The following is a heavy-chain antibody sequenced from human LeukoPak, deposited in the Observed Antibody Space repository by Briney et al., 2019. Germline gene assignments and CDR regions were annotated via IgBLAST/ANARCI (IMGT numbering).Heavy chain of an antibody. CDR1: GYTFTGYY. D-gene: IGHD3-22*01. CDR2: INPNSGGT. J-gene: IGHJ4*02. CDR3: ARGVGLLYYYDSSGYYFDY. Sequence: ASVKVSCKASGYTFTGYYMHWVRQAPGQGLEWMGWINPNSGGTNYAQEFQGRVTMTRDTSISTAYMELSRLRSDDTAVYYCARGVGLLYYYDSSGYYFDYWGQGTLVTVSS. V-gene: IGHV1-2*02.